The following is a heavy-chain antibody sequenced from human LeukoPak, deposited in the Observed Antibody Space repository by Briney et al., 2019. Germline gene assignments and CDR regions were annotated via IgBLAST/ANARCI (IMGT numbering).Heavy chain of an antibody. V-gene: IGHV4-39*07. CDR2: IYYSGST. Sequence: PSETLSLTCTVSGGSISSSSYYWGWIRQPPGKGLEWIGSIYYSGSTNYNPSLKSRVTISVDTSKNQFSLKLSSVTAADTAVYYCARGYYDILTGYKRGRYFDYWGQGTLVTVSS. J-gene: IGHJ4*02. D-gene: IGHD3-9*01. CDR1: GGSISSSSYY. CDR3: ARGYYDILTGYKRGRYFDY.